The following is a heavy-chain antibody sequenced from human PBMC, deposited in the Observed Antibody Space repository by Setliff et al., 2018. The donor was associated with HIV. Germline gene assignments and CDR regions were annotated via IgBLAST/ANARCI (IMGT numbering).Heavy chain of an antibody. Sequence: ASVKVSCKASGYTFSGYYVHWVRQAPGQGLDWVGWISAQDGHTNYAQKVQGRVAMTTDTSTSTAYMELMALRSDDTAMYYCARREPLSRTNYFDYWGQGTLVTVSS. CDR3: ARREPLSRTNYFDY. J-gene: IGHJ4*02. CDR2: ISAQDGHT. V-gene: IGHV1-18*04. D-gene: IGHD1-26*01. CDR1: GYTFSGYY.